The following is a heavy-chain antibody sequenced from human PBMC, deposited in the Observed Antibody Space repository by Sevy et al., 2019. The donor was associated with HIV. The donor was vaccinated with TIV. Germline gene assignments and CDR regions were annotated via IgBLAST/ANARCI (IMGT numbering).Heavy chain of an antibody. V-gene: IGHV4-59*01. D-gene: IGHD1-26*01. CDR3: SRDLSSVGWFDP. Sequence: SETLSLTCTVSGGSISSYYWSWIRQPPGKGLEWIGYIYYSGSTNYNPSLKSRVTISVDTSKNQFSLKLSSVTAADTAVYYCSRDLSSVGWFDPWGQGTLVTVSS. CDR1: GGSISSYY. J-gene: IGHJ5*02. CDR2: IYYSGST.